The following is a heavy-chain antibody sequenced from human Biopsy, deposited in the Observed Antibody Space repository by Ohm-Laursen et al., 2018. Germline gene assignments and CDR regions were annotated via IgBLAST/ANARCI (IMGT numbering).Heavy chain of an antibody. CDR3: AREGAFGDTDAYYGLDV. J-gene: IGHJ6*02. CDR1: GYTFTSYE. D-gene: IGHD3-16*01. Sequence: SVKVSCKTSGYTFTSYEINWVRQATGQGLEWMGWMNPDSGNTGYAQKFQGRITMTRSTSITTAYMELTNLRSEDTAVYYCAREGAFGDTDAYYGLDVWGLGTTVTVSS. CDR2: MNPDSGNT. V-gene: IGHV1-8*01.